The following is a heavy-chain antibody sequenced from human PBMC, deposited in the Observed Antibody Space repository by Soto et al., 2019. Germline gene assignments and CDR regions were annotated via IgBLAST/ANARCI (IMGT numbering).Heavy chain of an antibody. V-gene: IGHV1-8*01. Sequence: QVQLVQSGAEVKKPGASVKVSCKASGYTFTSYDINWVRQATGQGLEWMGWMNPNSGNTGYAQKFQGRVTMTRNTSISTAYMELSSLRSEDTAVYYCASCTVTTSRLGDAFDIWGQGTMVTVSS. CDR1: GYTFTSYD. CDR3: ASCTVTTSRLGDAFDI. CDR2: MNPNSGNT. D-gene: IGHD4-17*01. J-gene: IGHJ3*02.